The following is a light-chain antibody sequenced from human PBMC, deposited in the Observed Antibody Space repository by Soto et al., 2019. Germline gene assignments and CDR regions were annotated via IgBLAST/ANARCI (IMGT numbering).Light chain of an antibody. CDR1: SSDIGGTNY. J-gene: IGLJ1*01. CDR3: LSYAGGDMHV. V-gene: IGLV2-8*01. CDR2: DVS. Sequence: QSALPQPPSASGSPGQSVTISCTGTSSDIGGTNYVSWYRQHPGKVPKLLIYDVSKRPSGVPDRFSGSKSGNSASLTVSGLQAEDEADYYCLSYAGGDMHVFGTGTKLTVL.